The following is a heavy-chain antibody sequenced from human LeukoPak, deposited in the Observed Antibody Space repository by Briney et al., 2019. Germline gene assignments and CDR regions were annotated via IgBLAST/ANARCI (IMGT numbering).Heavy chain of an antibody. D-gene: IGHD4-23*01. J-gene: IGHJ5*02. Sequence: SETLSLTCAVYGGSFSGYYWSWIRQPPGKGLEWIGEINHSGSTNYNPSLKSRVTISVDTSKNQFSLKLSSVAAADTAVYYCARGMTTVVTLNWFDPWGQGTLVTVSS. V-gene: IGHV4-34*01. CDR1: GGSFSGYY. CDR2: INHSGST. CDR3: ARGMTTVVTLNWFDP.